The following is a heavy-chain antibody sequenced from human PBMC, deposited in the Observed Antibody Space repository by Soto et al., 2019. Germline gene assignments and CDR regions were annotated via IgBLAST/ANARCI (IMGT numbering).Heavy chain of an antibody. CDR3: ARVLGYCSSTSCYSRHFDY. D-gene: IGHD2-2*01. J-gene: IGHJ4*02. CDR1: GGSISSSSYY. V-gene: IGHV4-39*01. CDR2: IYYSGST. Sequence: SETLSLTCTVSGGSISSSSYYWGWIRQPPGKGLEWIGSIYYSGSTYYNPSLKSRVTISVDTSKNQFSLKLSSVTAADTAVYYCARVLGYCSSTSCYSRHFDYWGQGTLVTVSS.